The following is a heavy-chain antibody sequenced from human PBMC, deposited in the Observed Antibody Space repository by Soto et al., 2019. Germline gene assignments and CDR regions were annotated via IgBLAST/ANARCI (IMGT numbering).Heavy chain of an antibody. CDR1: GFTFSSYW. D-gene: IGHD2-15*01. V-gene: IGHV3-74*01. Sequence: PGGSLRLSCAASGFTFSSYWMHWVRQAPGKGLVWVSRINSDGSSASYADSVKGRFTISRDNAKNTLYLQVNSLRAEDTAVYYCARDVVVVVAATSYYYGMDVWGQGTTVTVSS. J-gene: IGHJ6*02. CDR2: INSDGSSA. CDR3: ARDVVVVVAATSYYYGMDV.